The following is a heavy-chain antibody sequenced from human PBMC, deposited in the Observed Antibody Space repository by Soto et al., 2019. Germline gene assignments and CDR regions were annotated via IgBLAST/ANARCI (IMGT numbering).Heavy chain of an antibody. V-gene: IGHV4-34*01. CDR1: GGSFSGYY. Sequence: SETLSLTCAVYGGSFSGYYWNWIRQPPGKGLEWIGEIYHSGNTNYNPSLKSRVTISVDTSKNQFSLKLSSVTAADTAVYYCARRGTNGYGHYYYYGMDVWGQGTTVTVSS. J-gene: IGHJ6*02. D-gene: IGHD5-18*01. CDR3: ARRGTNGYGHYYYYGMDV. CDR2: IYHSGNT.